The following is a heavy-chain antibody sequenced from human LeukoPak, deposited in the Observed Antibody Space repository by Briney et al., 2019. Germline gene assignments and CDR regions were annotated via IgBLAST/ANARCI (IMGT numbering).Heavy chain of an antibody. J-gene: IGHJ4*02. CDR2: IIPILGIA. CDR1: GCTFSSYT. V-gene: IGHV1-69*02. CDR3: ARGTNYYDSRGSFNY. D-gene: IGHD3-22*01. Sequence: SVKVSCKASGCTFSSYTISWVRQAPGQGLEWMGRIIPILGIANYAQKFQGRVTITADKSTSTAYMELSSLRSEGTAVYYCARGTNYYDSRGSFNYWGQGTLVTVSS.